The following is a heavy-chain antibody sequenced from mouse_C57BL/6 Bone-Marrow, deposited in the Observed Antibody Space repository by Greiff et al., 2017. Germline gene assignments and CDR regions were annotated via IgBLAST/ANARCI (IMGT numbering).Heavy chain of an antibody. J-gene: IGHJ3*01. CDR3: TTTYDYDDGFAD. Sequence: VQLQQSGAELVRPGASVKLSCTASGFNIKDDYMHWVKQRPEQGLEWIGWIDPENGDTEYASKFQGKATITADTSSNTAYLQLSSLTSEDTAVYDCTTTYDYDDGFADWGQGTLVTVSA. V-gene: IGHV14-4*01. D-gene: IGHD2-4*01. CDR2: IDPENGDT. CDR1: GFNIKDDY.